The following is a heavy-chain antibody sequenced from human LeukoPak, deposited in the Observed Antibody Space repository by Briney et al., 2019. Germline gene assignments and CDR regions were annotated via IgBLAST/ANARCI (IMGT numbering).Heavy chain of an antibody. CDR2: MNPNSGNT. CDR1: GYTFTSYD. CDR3: ARDYTQGSYNWFDP. Sequence: GASVKASCKASGYTFTSYDINWVRQATGQGLEWMGWMNPNSGNTGYAQKFQGRVTMTRNTSISTAYMELSSLRSEDTAVYYCARDYTQGSYNWFDPWGQGTLVTVSS. D-gene: IGHD6-6*01. J-gene: IGHJ5*02. V-gene: IGHV1-8*01.